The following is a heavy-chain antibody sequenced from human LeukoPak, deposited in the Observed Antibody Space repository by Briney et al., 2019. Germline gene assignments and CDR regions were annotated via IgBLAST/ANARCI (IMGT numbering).Heavy chain of an antibody. CDR2: ISGSGGST. J-gene: IGHJ1*01. V-gene: IGHV3-23*01. D-gene: IGHD6-13*01. CDR1: GFTFSSYA. CDR3: AKDYSSSWRYFQH. Sequence: PGGSLRLSCATSGFTFSSYAMSWVRQAPGTGLEWVSAISGSGGSTYYADSVKGRFTISRDNSKNALYLQMNSLRAEDTAVYYCAKDYSSSWRYFQHWGQGTLVTVSS.